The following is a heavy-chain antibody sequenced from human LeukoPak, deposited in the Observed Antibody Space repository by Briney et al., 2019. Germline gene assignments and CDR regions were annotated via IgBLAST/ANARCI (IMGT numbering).Heavy chain of an antibody. CDR3: ARDRLEDDSSGYYFEWFDP. CDR2: ISSSSSYI. D-gene: IGHD3-22*01. J-gene: IGHJ5*02. CDR1: GFTFSSYS. V-gene: IGHV3-21*01. Sequence: GGSLRLSCAASGFTFSSYSMNWVRQAPGKGLEWVSSISSSSSYIYYADSVKGRFTISRDNAKNSLYLQMNSLRAEDTAVYYCARDRLEDDSSGYYFEWFDPWGQGTLVTVSS.